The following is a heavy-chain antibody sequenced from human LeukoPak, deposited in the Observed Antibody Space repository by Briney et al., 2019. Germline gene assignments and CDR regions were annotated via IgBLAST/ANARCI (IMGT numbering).Heavy chain of an antibody. CDR3: ASPSPTYGGTAFDI. V-gene: IGHV1-69*05. D-gene: IGHD4-23*01. CDR1: GYTFTSYG. J-gene: IGHJ3*02. CDR2: IIPIFGTA. Sequence: ASVKVSCKASGYTFTSYGISWVRQAPGQGLEWMGRIIPIFGTANYAQKFQGRVTITTDESTSTAYMELSSLRSEDTAVYYCASPSPTYGGTAFDIWGQGTMVTVSS.